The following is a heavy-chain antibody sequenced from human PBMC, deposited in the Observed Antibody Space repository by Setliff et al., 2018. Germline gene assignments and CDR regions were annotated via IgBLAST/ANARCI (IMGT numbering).Heavy chain of an antibody. CDR2: IYTTGTT. CDR1: GGSLSSGSNY. CDR3: ARGLRGGAAGPLQYYYYMDV. V-gene: IGHV4-61*02. Sequence: SETLSLTCTVSGGSLSSGSNYWGWFRQPAGKGLEWIGRIYTTGTTNYSPSLTGRVTISVDTSKNQFSLKLSSVTAADTAVYYCARGLRGGAAGPLQYYYYMDVWGKGTTVTVSS. J-gene: IGHJ6*03. D-gene: IGHD2-15*01.